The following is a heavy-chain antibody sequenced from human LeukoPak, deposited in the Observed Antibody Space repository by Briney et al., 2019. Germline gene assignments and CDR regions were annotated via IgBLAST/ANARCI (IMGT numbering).Heavy chain of an antibody. J-gene: IGHJ4*02. Sequence: ASVKVSCKVSGYTHTELSMHWVRQAPGKGLEWVGGFDPEDGETIYAQKFQGRVTMTEDTSTDTAYMELSSLRSEDTAVCYCATEGSSGWETFDYWGQGTLVAVSS. CDR3: ATEGSSGWETFDY. CDR2: FDPEDGET. V-gene: IGHV1-24*01. CDR1: GYTHTELS. D-gene: IGHD6-19*01.